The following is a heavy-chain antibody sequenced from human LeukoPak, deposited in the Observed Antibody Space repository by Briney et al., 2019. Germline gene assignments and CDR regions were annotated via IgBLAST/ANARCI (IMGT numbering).Heavy chain of an antibody. V-gene: IGHV1-46*01. CDR3: ARGTSDGGCDY. CDR1: GYTFTSYY. J-gene: IGHJ4*02. D-gene: IGHD2-2*01. CDR2: INPSGGST. Sequence: GASVTVSCTASGYTFTSYYMHWVRQAPGQGLEWMGIINPSGGSTSYAQKFQGIVTMTRDTSTSTVYMELSSLRSEDTAVYYCARGTSDGGCDYWGQGTLVTVSS.